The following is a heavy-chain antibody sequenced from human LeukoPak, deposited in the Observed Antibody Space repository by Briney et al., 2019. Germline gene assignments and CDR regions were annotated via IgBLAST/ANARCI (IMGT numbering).Heavy chain of an antibody. Sequence: GGSLRLSCAASGFSFSSYSMNWVRQAPGKGLEWVSFISSSGSTKSYADSVKGRFTISRDNAKNSLYLQMNSLRDEDTAVYYCARSVYYADHWGQGTLVTVSS. CDR1: GFSFSSYS. D-gene: IGHD3-22*01. CDR2: ISSSGSTK. CDR3: ARSVYYADH. J-gene: IGHJ5*02. V-gene: IGHV3-48*02.